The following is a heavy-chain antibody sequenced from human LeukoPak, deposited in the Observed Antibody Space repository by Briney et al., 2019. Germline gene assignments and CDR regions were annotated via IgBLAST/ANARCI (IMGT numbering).Heavy chain of an antibody. Sequence: PGGSLRPSGAASGLTVSTNYVGWVRQPPGKGLEWVSVLYSGGSSYFSDSVKGRFTSSRDNSKNTVYLQMNSLRVEDTAVYYCARAPTGDILSGRFSDWGQGTLVTVSS. CDR3: ARAPTGDILSGRFSD. V-gene: IGHV3-66*01. J-gene: IGHJ4*02. CDR1: GLTVSTNY. D-gene: IGHD3-9*01. CDR2: LYSGGSS.